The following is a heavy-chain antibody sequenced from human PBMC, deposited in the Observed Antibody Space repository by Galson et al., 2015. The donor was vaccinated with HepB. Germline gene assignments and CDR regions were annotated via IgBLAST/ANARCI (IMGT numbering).Heavy chain of an antibody. J-gene: IGHJ5*02. V-gene: IGHV3-7*03. CDR3: ARGLNWFDP. CDR1: GFTFSSYS. Sequence: SLRLSCAASGFTFSSYSMNWVRQAPGKGLEWVANIKQDGSEKYYVDSVKGRFTISRDNAKNSLYLQMNSLRAEDTAVYYCARGLNWFDPWGQGALVTVSS. CDR2: IKQDGSEK.